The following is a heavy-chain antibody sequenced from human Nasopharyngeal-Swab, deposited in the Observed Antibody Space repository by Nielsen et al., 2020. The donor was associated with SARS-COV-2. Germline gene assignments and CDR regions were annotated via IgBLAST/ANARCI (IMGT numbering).Heavy chain of an antibody. CDR2: IYWDNDK. V-gene: IGHV2-5*02. Sequence: SGPTLVNPTQTLTLTFTFSGFSLSTSGVGVGWIRQPPGKALEWLALIYWDNDKRYSPSLKTRLTITKDTSKNQVVLTMTNMDPVDTVTYYCAHMRVGARYFDYWGQGTLVTVSS. CDR3: AHMRVGARYFDY. CDR1: GFSLSTSGVG. J-gene: IGHJ4*02. D-gene: IGHD1-26*01.